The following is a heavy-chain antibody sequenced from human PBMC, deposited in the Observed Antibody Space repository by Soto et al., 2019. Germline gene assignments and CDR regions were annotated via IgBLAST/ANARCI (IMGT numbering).Heavy chain of an antibody. CDR1: GFTFSSYS. D-gene: IGHD3-10*01. CDR2: ISSSSSTI. V-gene: IGHV3-48*01. Sequence: PGGSLRLPCAASGFTFSSYSMNWVRQAPGKGLEWVSYISSSSSTIYYADSVKGRFTISRDNAKNSLYLQMNSLRAEDTAVYYCARAPEGGSGSYPPHYYYYYMDVWGKGTTVTVSS. J-gene: IGHJ6*03. CDR3: ARAPEGGSGSYPPHYYYYYMDV.